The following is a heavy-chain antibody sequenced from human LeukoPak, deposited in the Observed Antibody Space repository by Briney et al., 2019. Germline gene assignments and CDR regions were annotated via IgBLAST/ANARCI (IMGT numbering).Heavy chain of an antibody. J-gene: IGHJ4*02. Sequence: SETLSLTCTVSGGSISSYYWSWIRQPPGKGLEWIGYIYTSGSTNYNPSLKSRVTISVDTSKNRFSLKLSSVTAADTAAYYCARLAARQYYFDYWGQGTLVTVSS. CDR2: IYTSGST. V-gene: IGHV4-4*09. CDR3: ARLAARQYYFDY. CDR1: GGSISSYY. D-gene: IGHD6-6*01.